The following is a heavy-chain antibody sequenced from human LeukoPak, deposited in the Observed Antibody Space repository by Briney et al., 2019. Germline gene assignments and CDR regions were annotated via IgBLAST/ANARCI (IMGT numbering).Heavy chain of an antibody. V-gene: IGHV1-69*01. J-gene: IGHJ4*02. CDR2: ITPIFGTA. CDR3: AREWGLESSGYYYAY. D-gene: IGHD3-22*01. Sequence: SVKVSCKASGGTFRRFTISWARQAPGQGFEWMGGITPIFGTANFAQKFQGRVSITADESTSTAFMELSSLRSEDTAVYYCAREWGLESSGYYYAYWGQGTLVTVSS. CDR1: GGTFRRFT.